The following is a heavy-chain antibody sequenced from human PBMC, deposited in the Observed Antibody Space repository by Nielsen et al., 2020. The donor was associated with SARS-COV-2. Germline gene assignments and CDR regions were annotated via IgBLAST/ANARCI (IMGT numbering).Heavy chain of an antibody. CDR2: IKSKTDGGTT. J-gene: IGHJ4*02. V-gene: IGHV3-15*01. CDR3: TTVALDYYDSSGYYYGGYFDY. Sequence: GESLKISCAASGFTFSNVWMSWVRQAPGKGLEWVGRIKSKTDGGTTDYAAPVKGRFTISRDDSKNTLYLQMNSLKTEDTAVYYCTTVALDYYDSSGYYYGGYFDYWGQGTLVTVSS. D-gene: IGHD3-22*01. CDR1: GFTFSNVW.